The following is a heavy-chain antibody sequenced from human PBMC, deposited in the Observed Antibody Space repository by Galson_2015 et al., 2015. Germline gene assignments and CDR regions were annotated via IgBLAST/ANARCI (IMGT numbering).Heavy chain of an antibody. D-gene: IGHD1-1*01. CDR1: GYIFDSYW. J-gene: IGHJ4*02. Sequence: QSGAEVTKPGESLKISCTGSGYIFDSYWIGWVRQMPGKGLDWMGVIYPNDSDTRYSPSFQGQVTISADKSISTAYLQWSSLKASDTAMYYCAMGYGGAPLPDFDHWGQGTQITVSA. CDR2: IYPNDSDT. V-gene: IGHV5-51*01. CDR3: AMGYGGAPLPDFDH.